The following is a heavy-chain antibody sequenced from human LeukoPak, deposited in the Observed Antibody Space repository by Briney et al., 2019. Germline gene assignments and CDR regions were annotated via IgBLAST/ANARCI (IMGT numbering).Heavy chain of an antibody. CDR2: IYPYDAQT. Sequence: GESLKSSCQTSGYDFSNYWIAWLRQMAGRCLEWGGSIYPYDAQTTYSPSFQGHVTISADKSNRSACLQLGRLKASDTAIYFCTRRVYGGLPRGSWFDPWGQGTLVTVSS. CDR3: TRRVYGGLPRGSWFDP. D-gene: IGHD3-16*01. V-gene: IGHV5-51*01. CDR1: GYDFSNYW. J-gene: IGHJ5*02.